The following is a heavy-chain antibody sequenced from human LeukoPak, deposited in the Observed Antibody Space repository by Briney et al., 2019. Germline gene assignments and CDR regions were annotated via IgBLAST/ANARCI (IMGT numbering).Heavy chain of an antibody. J-gene: IGHJ6*02. CDR3: ARTNPPATYYYDSSGSLYYYYYGMDV. CDR2: IYCSGST. V-gene: IGHV4-59*01. Sequence: PSETLSLTCTVSGGSLSSYYWSWIRQPPGKGVEWVGYIYCSGSTNYNPSLKSRVTISVDTSKNQFSLKLSSVTAADTAVYYCARTNPPATYYYDSSGSLYYYYYGMDVWGQGTTVTVSS. CDR1: GGSLSSYY. D-gene: IGHD3-22*01.